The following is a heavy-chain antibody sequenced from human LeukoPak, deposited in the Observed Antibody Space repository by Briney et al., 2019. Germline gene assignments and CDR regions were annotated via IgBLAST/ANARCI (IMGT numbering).Heavy chain of an antibody. D-gene: IGHD1-26*01. Sequence: ASVKVSCKASGYTFSNYGISWVRQAPGQGLEWMGWISAHNGNTKYAQRFQGRVTMTTDTSTSTAHMELRSLISEDTAVYFCARGIVGATALMDVWGQGNTVTVSS. CDR1: GYTFSNYG. J-gene: IGHJ6*02. V-gene: IGHV1-18*01. CDR2: ISAHNGNT. CDR3: ARGIVGATALMDV.